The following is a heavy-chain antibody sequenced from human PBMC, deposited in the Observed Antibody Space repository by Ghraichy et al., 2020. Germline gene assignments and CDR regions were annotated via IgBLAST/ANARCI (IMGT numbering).Heavy chain of an antibody. D-gene: IGHD3-3*01. CDR1: GGSISSPSYY. V-gene: IGHV4-39*01. CDR2: MFYTGST. CDR3: AMRYYDFWSGYASFDI. J-gene: IGHJ3*02. Sequence: SETLSLTCTVSGGSISSPSYYWVWIRQPPGKGLEWLGTMFYTGSTSYNSSLRSRVTISVDTSKNQFSLKLNSVTAADTAVYYCAMRYYDFWSGYASFDIWGQGTMVTVSS.